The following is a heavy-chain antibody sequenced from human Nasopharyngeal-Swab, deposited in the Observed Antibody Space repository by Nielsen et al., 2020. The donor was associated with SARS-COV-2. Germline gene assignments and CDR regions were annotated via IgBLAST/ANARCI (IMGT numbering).Heavy chain of an antibody. V-gene: IGHV3-23*01. CDR1: GFTFSSYA. Sequence: GESLKISCAASGFTFSSYAMSWVRRAPGKGLEWVSAISGSGGSTYYADSVKGRFTISRDNSKNTLYLQMNSLRAEDTAVYYCAKAPAAYYDILIGYYYYGMDVWGQGTTVTVSS. CDR2: ISGSGGST. D-gene: IGHD3-9*01. CDR3: AKAPAAYYDILIGYYYYGMDV. J-gene: IGHJ6*02.